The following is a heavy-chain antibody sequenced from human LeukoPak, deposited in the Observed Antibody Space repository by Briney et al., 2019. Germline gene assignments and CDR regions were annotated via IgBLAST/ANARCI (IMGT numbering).Heavy chain of an antibody. CDR3: ATEVTYYYDSSDAFDI. Sequence: ASVKVSCKVSGYTLTELSMHWVRQAPGKGLEWMGGFGPEDGETIYAQKFQGGVTMTEDTSTDTAYMELSSLRSEDTAVYYCATEVTYYYDSSDAFDIWGQGTMVTVSS. CDR2: FGPEDGET. D-gene: IGHD3-22*01. V-gene: IGHV1-24*01. J-gene: IGHJ3*02. CDR1: GYTLTELS.